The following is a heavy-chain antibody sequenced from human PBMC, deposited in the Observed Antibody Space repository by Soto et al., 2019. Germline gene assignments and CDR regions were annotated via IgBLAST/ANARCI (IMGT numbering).Heavy chain of an antibody. CDR2: IIPILGIA. J-gene: IGHJ4*02. CDR3: ASQHHRAVLWFVELGW. D-gene: IGHD3-10*01. V-gene: IGHV1-69*02. CDR1: GGTFSSYT. Sequence: QVQLVQSGAEVKKPGSSVKVSCKASGGTFSSYTISWVRQAPGQGLEWMGRIIPILGIANYAQKFQGRVTITADKSTSTAYMELSSLRAEDTAVYYCASQHHRAVLWFVELGWWGQGTLVTVSS.